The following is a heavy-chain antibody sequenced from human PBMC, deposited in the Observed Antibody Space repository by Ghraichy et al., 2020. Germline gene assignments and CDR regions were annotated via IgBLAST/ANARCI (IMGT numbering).Heavy chain of an antibody. CDR1: GGSFSGYY. CDR3: ARSQSWYGVYWYFDL. CDR2: INHSGST. J-gene: IGHJ2*01. V-gene: IGHV4-34*01. Sequence: SETLSLTCAVYGGSFSGYYWSWIRQPPGKGLEWIGEINHSGSTNYNPSLKSRVTISVDTSKNQFSLKLSSVTAADTAVYYCARSQSWYGVYWYFDLWGRGTLVTVSS. D-gene: IGHD4-17*01.